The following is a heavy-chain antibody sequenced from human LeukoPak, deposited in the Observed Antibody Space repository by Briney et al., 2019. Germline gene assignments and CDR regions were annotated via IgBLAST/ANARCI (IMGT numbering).Heavy chain of an antibody. CDR2: IKQDGSEK. V-gene: IGHV3-7*01. CDR3: ASLDY. CDR1: GFTFSSSW. Sequence: GGSLRLSCAASGFTFSSSWMDWVRQAPGKGLEWVANIKQDGSEKYYVDSVKGRFTISRDNAKNSLYLQMNTLRAEDTAVYYCASLDYWGQGTLVTVSS. J-gene: IGHJ4*02.